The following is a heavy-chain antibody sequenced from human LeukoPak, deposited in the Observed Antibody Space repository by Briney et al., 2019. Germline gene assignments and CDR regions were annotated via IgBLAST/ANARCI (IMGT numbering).Heavy chain of an antibody. CDR3: AKNPPATSASGSSFDY. J-gene: IGHJ4*02. CDR2: ISGSGTGT. V-gene: IGHV3-23*01. D-gene: IGHD3-10*01. CDR1: GFTFSSYA. Sequence: PGGSLRLSCAASGFTFSSYAMTWVRQAPGKGLEWVSAISGSGTGTYYADSVKGRFTISRDNSKSTMYLQMNSLRLEDTAVYYCAKNPPATSASGSSFDYWGQGTQVTVST.